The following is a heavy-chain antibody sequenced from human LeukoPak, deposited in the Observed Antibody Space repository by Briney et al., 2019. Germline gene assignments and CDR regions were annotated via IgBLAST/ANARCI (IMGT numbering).Heavy chain of an antibody. V-gene: IGHV3-48*01. CDR3: ARDRVAAAGNVLRKPNWFDP. CDR2: ISSSSSTI. CDR1: GSTFSSYS. J-gene: IGHJ5*02. D-gene: IGHD6-13*01. Sequence: PGGSLRLSCAASGSTFSSYSMNWVRQAPGKGLEWVSYISSSSSTIYYADSVKGRFTISRDNAKNSLYLQMNSLRAEDTAVYYCARDRVAAAGNVLRKPNWFDPWGQGTLVTVSS.